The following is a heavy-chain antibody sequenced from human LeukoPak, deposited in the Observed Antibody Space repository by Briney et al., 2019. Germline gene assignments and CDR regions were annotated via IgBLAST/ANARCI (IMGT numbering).Heavy chain of an antibody. CDR2: IYHSGST. CDR3: ARGRRYCSGGSCYSGWFDP. CDR1: GGSISSSNW. Sequence: SETLSLTCAVSGGSISSSNWWSWVRQPPGKGLEWIGEIYHSGSTNYNPSLKSRVTISVDTSKNQFSLKLSSVTAADTAVYYCARGRRYCSGGSCYSGWFDPWGQGTLVTVSS. V-gene: IGHV4-4*02. J-gene: IGHJ5*02. D-gene: IGHD2-15*01.